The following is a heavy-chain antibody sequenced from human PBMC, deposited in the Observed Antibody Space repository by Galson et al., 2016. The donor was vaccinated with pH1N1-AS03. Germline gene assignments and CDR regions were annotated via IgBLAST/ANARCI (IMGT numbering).Heavy chain of an antibody. CDR2: IWHAGNTQ. CDR3: ARESLYGGYYLYY. J-gene: IGHJ4*02. CDR1: GFAFSSYA. D-gene: IGHD6-25*01. Sequence: SLRLSCAASGFAFSSYAIHWVRQAPGKGLDWVAVIWHAGNTQYYADSVKGRFIISRDNSKSTVSLQLNSLRAEDTAVYFCARESLYGGYYLYYWGQGALVTVSS. V-gene: IGHV3-33*01.